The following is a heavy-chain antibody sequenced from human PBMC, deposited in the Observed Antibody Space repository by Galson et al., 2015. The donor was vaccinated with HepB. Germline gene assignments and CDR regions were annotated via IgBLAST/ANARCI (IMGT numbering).Heavy chain of an antibody. V-gene: IGHV3-23*02. CDR1: GFTFANSA. D-gene: IGHD6-13*01. Sequence: SLRLSCATSGFTFANSAMSWVRQAPGKGREWVSSISGSDGTTYYEDFVKGRFTISRDNSKDTLYLHMNSLRAEDTAVYCCAKTIAAACYYFDYWGQGTLVPVSS. CDR3: AKTIAAACYYFDY. CDR2: ISGSDGTT. J-gene: IGHJ4*02.